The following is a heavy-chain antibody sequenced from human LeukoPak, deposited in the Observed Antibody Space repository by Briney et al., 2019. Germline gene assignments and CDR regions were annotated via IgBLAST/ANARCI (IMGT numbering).Heavy chain of an antibody. D-gene: IGHD2-21*02. CDR3: ARGDPSLDFYYYGMDV. J-gene: IGHJ6*02. CDR1: GYTFTGYY. CDR2: INPNSGGT. Sequence: ASVNVSCKASGYTFTGYYMHWVRQAPGQGLEWMGRINPNSGGTNYAQKFQGRVTMTRDTSISTAYMELSRLRSDDTAVYYCARGDPSLDFYYYGMDVWGQGTTVTVSS. V-gene: IGHV1-2*06.